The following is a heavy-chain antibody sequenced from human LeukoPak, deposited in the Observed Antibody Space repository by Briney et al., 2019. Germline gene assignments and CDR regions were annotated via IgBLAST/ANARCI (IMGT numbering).Heavy chain of an antibody. Sequence: SETLSLTCTVFGYSISSGYYWAWIRQPPGKGLEWIGIIYHSGSTYYNVSLKSRVTISVDTSKNNLSLKLRSVTAADTAVYYCARHVRVAATRYNWFDPWGQGTLVTVSS. CDR3: ARHVRVAATRYNWFDP. D-gene: IGHD2-15*01. CDR2: IYHSGST. CDR1: GYSISSGYY. J-gene: IGHJ5*02. V-gene: IGHV4-38-2*02.